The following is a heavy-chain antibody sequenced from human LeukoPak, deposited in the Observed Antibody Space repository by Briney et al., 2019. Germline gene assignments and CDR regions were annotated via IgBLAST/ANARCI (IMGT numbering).Heavy chain of an antibody. J-gene: IGHJ5*02. CDR3: ARVFSSSWYRWFDP. CDR1: GGSISSYY. D-gene: IGHD6-13*01. V-gene: IGHV4-4*07. CDR2: IYTSGST. Sequence: PSETLSLTCTVSGGSISSYYWSWIRQPAGKGLEWIGRIYTSGSTNYNPSLKSRVTMSVDTSKNQFSLKLSSVTAADTAVYYCARVFSSSWYRWFDPWGQGTLVTVSS.